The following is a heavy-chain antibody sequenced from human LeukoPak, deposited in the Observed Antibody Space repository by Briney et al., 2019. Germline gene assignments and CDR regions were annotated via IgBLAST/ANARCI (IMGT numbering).Heavy chain of an antibody. Sequence: GGSLRLSCAASGFTFSDYGMHWVRQAPGKGLEWVAFIRYNGNNQYYADSVKGRFTISRDNSKNTLYLQMNSLKGDDTAVYYCAKDSAFYYIDVWGKGTTVIISS. CDR1: GFTFSDYG. CDR2: IRYNGNNQ. D-gene: IGHD3-10*01. CDR3: AKDSAFYYIDV. V-gene: IGHV3-30*02. J-gene: IGHJ6*03.